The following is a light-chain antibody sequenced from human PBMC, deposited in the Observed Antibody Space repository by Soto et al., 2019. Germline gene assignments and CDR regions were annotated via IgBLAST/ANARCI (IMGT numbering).Light chain of an antibody. CDR2: GNS. CDR3: QSYDSSLSGYVV. J-gene: IGLJ2*01. Sequence: QLVLTQPPSVSGAPGQRVTIYCTGSSSNIGAGYDVHWYQQLPGTAPKLLIYGNSNRPSGVPDRFSGSKSGTSASLAITGLQAEDEADYYCQSYDSSLSGYVVFGGGTQLTVL. CDR1: SSNIGAGYD. V-gene: IGLV1-40*01.